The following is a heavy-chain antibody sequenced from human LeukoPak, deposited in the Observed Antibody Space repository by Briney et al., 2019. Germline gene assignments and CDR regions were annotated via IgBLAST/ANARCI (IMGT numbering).Heavy chain of an antibody. J-gene: IGHJ4*02. CDR3: AREYCSGGSCYSAY. D-gene: IGHD2-15*01. Sequence: SETLSLTCTVSGGSISSYYWSWIRQPPGKGLEWIGYIYYSGSTNYNPSLKSRVTISVDTSKNQFSLKLRSVTAADTAVYYCAREYCSGGSCYSAYWGQGTLVTVSS. CDR1: GGSISSYY. V-gene: IGHV4-59*12. CDR2: IYYSGST.